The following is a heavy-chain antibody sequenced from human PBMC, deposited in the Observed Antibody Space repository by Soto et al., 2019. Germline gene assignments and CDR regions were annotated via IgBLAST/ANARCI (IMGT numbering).Heavy chain of an antibody. D-gene: IGHD2-2*01. CDR2: IYQSGST. Sequence: NPSETLSLTCTVSGVSVNSGNYYWSWIRQTPGKGLEWIGYIYQSGSTRYNPSLKSRVTISLDTSKNQFSLKMSSVTAADTAVYYFSSCTIYHPYRMDVCGQGTMVTVSS. J-gene: IGHJ6*02. CDR3: SSCTIYHPYRMDV. CDR1: GVSVNSGNYY. V-gene: IGHV4-61*01.